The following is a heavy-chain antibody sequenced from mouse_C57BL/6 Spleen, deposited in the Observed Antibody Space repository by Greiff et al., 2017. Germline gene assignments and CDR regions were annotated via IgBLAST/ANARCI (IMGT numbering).Heavy chain of an antibody. V-gene: IGHV1-52*01. D-gene: IGHD2-5*01. CDR2: IDPSDSET. CDR3: ARNPLTYYRNYDWYVDV. Sequence: VQLQQPGAELVRPGSSVKLSCKASGYTFTSYWMHWVKQRPIQGLEWIGNIDPSDSETHYNQKFKDKATLTVDKSSSTAYMQLSSLTSEDSAVYYCARNPLTYYRNYDWYVDVWGTGTTVTVSS. J-gene: IGHJ1*03. CDR1: GYTFTSYW.